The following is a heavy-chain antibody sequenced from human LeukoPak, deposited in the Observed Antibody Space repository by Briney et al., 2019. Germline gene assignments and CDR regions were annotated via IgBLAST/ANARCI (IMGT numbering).Heavy chain of an antibody. D-gene: IGHD3-10*01. CDR2: IYYTGIT. CDR3: ARESWDTMVRGAVFDQ. CDR1: GGXISSYY. V-gene: IGHV4-59*01. Sequence: SETLSLTCTVSGGXISSYYWTWIRQPPGKGLEWIGYIYYTGITNYNPSLKSRATISVDTSHNQLSLKLNSVTAADTAVYYCARESWDTMVRGAVFDQWGQGTLITVSS. J-gene: IGHJ4*02.